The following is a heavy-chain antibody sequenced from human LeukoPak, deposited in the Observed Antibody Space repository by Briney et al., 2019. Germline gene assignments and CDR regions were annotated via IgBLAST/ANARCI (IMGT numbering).Heavy chain of an antibody. V-gene: IGHV3-23*01. D-gene: IGHD3-10*01. J-gene: IGHJ4*02. Sequence: GGSLRLSCAASGFTFSNSVMSWVRQAPGKGLEWVSAISTSGSETHYADSVKGRFTIARDNSKNTMSLQMSSLRAEDTALYYCAKGSGNGYGSGPFDYWGQGTLVTVSS. CDR1: GFTFSNSV. CDR3: AKGSGNGYGSGPFDY. CDR2: ISTSGSET.